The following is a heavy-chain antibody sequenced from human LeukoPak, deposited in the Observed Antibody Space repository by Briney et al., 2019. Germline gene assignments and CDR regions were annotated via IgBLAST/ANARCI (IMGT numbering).Heavy chain of an antibody. CDR3: ARDHYYDSSGYFDY. J-gene: IGHJ4*02. Sequence: PGRSLRLSCAASGFTFSSYGMHWVRQAPGKGLEWVAVIWYDGSNKYYADSVKGRFTISRDNSKNTLYLQMNSLRAEDTAVYYCARDHYYDSSGYFDYWGQGTLATVSS. V-gene: IGHV3-33*01. CDR1: GFTFSSYG. D-gene: IGHD3-22*01. CDR2: IWYDGSNK.